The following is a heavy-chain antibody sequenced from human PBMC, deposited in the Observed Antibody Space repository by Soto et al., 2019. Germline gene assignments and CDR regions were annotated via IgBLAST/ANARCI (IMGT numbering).Heavy chain of an antibody. J-gene: IGHJ3*02. CDR1: AFSFNAYN. V-gene: IGHV3-21*06. CDR3: ATIGDLDGFDI. CDR2: ISASGHQI. D-gene: IGHD4-17*01. Sequence: EVQLVESGGGLVMPEESLRLSCAASAFSFNAYNMKWVRQAPGKGLEWFSSISASGHQIFYADSVRGRFTIFRDNSRNALYLQRNSLRSEDTAVYHCATIGDLDGFDIWGQGKTVTVSS.